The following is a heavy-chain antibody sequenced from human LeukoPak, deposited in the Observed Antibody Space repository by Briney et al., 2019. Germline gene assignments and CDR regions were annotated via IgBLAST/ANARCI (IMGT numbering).Heavy chain of an antibody. CDR1: GGSFSGYY. CDR3: ARDLYYYDSSGYYEDDY. V-gene: IGHV4-34*01. J-gene: IGHJ4*02. CDR2: INHSGST. Sequence: SETLSLTCAGYGGSFSGYYWSWIRQPPGKGLEWIGEINHSGSTNYNPSLKSRVTISVDTSKNQFSLKLSSVTAADTAVYYCARDLYYYDSSGYYEDDYWGQGTLVTVSS. D-gene: IGHD3-22*01.